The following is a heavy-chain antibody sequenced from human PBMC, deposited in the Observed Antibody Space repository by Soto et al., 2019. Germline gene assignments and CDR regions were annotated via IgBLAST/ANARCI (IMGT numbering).Heavy chain of an antibody. J-gene: IGHJ6*02. D-gene: IGHD3-3*01. Sequence: GGSLRLSCAASGFTFSSYAMSWVRQAPGKGLEWVAVIWYDGSNKYYADSVKGRFTISRDNSKNTLYLQMNSLRAEDTALYYCARDRKRSSIFGVVTYYYYYYGMDVWGQGTTVTVSS. CDR2: IWYDGSNK. CDR3: ARDRKRSSIFGVVTYYYYYYGMDV. CDR1: GFTFSSYA. V-gene: IGHV3-33*08.